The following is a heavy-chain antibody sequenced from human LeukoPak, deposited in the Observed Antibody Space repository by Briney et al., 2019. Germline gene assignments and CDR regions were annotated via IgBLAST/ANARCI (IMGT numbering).Heavy chain of an antibody. V-gene: IGHV1-8*01. CDR2: MNPNSGNT. CDR3: ARGPPYADGDNCFDP. Sequence: GASVKVSCKASGYTFTSYDINWVRQATGQGLEWMGWMNPNSGNTGYAQKFQGRVTMTRNTSISTAYMELSSLRSDDTAVYYCARGPPYADGDNCFDPWGQGTLVTVSS. J-gene: IGHJ5*02. D-gene: IGHD2-2*01. CDR1: GYTFTSYD.